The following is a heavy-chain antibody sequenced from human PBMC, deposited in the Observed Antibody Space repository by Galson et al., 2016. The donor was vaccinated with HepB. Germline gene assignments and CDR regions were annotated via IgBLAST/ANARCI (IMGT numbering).Heavy chain of an antibody. Sequence: CTVSGGSISTSGYYWTWIRQHPGKGLEWIGYIYYSGSTYYNPSLKSRVIISVDTSKNQFSLKLTSVTAADTAVYYWARWAGYSDYWGQGTLSTVSS. V-gene: IGHV4-31*03. D-gene: IGHD6-19*01. J-gene: IGHJ4*02. CDR3: ARWAGYSDY. CDR2: IYYSGST. CDR1: GGSISTSGYY.